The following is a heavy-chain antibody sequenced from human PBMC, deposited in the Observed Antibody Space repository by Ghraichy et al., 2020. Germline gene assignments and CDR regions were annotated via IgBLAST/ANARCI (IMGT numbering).Heavy chain of an antibody. D-gene: IGHD3-3*01. CDR1: GGSISSYY. Sequence: SETLSLTCTVSGGSISSYYWSWIRQPPGKGLEWIGYIYYSGSTNYNPSLKSRVTISVDTSKNQISLKLSSVTAADTAVYYCARLSYDFWSGLNYGMDVWGQGTTVTVSS. CDR2: IYYSGST. V-gene: IGHV4-59*08. CDR3: ARLSYDFWSGLNYGMDV. J-gene: IGHJ6*02.